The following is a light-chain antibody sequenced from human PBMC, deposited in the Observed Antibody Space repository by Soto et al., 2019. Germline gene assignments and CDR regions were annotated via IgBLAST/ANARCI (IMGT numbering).Light chain of an antibody. Sequence: EIVLTQSPATLSASPGESATLSCRASQSISDTLAWYQQKPGQAPRLLIYGASNRATGIPDRFSGSGSGTDFTLSISRLEPEDFAVYYCQQYGSSPRTFGQGTKVDI. V-gene: IGKV3-20*01. CDR2: GAS. CDR1: QSISDT. J-gene: IGKJ1*01. CDR3: QQYGSSPRT.